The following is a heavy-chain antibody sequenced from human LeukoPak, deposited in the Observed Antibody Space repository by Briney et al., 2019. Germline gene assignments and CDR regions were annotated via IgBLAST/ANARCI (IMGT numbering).Heavy chain of an antibody. J-gene: IGHJ4*02. CDR1: GSTFSSYG. CDR2: ISYDGSNK. CDR3: ANNLVY. V-gene: IGHV3-30*18. Sequence: PGRSLRLSCAASGSTFSSYGMHWVRQAPGKGLEWVAVISYDGSNKYYADSVKGRFTISRDNSKNTLYLQMNSLRAEDTAEYYCANNLVYCGQGTLVTVSS.